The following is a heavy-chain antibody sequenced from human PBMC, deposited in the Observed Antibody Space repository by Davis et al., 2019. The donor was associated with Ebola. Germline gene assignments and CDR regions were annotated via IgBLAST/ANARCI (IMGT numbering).Heavy chain of an antibody. V-gene: IGHV4-31*03. Sequence: MPSETLSLTCTVSGGSISRGGFYWTWIRQHPVKGLEWIGYIYYSGSTYYNPSLKSRVTISVDTSKNQFSLKLNSVTAADTAVYYCARQSGYHPFDYWGQGTLVTVSS. CDR1: GGSISRGGFY. J-gene: IGHJ4*02. CDR2: IYYSGST. D-gene: IGHD3-22*01. CDR3: ARQSGYHPFDY.